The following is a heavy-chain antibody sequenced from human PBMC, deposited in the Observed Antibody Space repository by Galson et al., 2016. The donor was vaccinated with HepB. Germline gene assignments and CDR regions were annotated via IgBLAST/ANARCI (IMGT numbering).Heavy chain of an antibody. V-gene: IGHV3-23*01. CDR1: GFTFSRYA. Sequence: SLRLSCAASGFTFSRYAMSWVRQAPGKGLEWGSVISGRGDRRYYADSVKGRFIISRDNSKNTVYLQMNSLRVEDTAVYYCAKDLDIVVVPSAIDYWGQGTLVTVSS. J-gene: IGHJ4*02. CDR3: AKDLDIVVVPSAIDY. D-gene: IGHD2-2*01. CDR2: ISGRGDRR.